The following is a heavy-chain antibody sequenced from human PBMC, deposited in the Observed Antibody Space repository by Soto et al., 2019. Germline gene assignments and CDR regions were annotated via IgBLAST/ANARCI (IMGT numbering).Heavy chain of an antibody. V-gene: IGHV3-30-3*01. Sequence: PGGSLRLSCAASGFTFSSYAMHWVRQAPGKGLEWVAVISYDGSNKYYADSVKGRFTISRDNSKNTLYLQMNSLRAEDTAVYYCSRDALDGENWFDSWGQGTLVTVSS. J-gene: IGHJ5*01. CDR3: SRDALDGENWFDS. CDR1: GFTFSSYA. D-gene: IGHD3-3*01. CDR2: ISYDGSNK.